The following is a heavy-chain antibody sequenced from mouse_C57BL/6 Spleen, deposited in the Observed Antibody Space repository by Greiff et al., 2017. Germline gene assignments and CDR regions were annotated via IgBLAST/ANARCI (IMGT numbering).Heavy chain of an antibody. CDR1: GYTFTSYW. CDR3: ARGDSSGYGRTWFAY. J-gene: IGHJ3*01. D-gene: IGHD3-2*02. V-gene: IGHV1-69*01. CDR2: IDPSASYT. Sequence: QVHVKQPGAELVMPGASVKLSCKASGYTFTSYWMHWVKQRPGQGLEWIGEIDPSASYTNYNQKFKGKSTLTVDKSSSTAYMQLSSLTSEDSAVYYCARGDSSGYGRTWFAYWGQGTLVTVSA.